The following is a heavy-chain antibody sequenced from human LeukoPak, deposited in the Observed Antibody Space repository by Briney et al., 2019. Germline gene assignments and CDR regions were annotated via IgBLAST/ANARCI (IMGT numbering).Heavy chain of an antibody. J-gene: IGHJ4*02. Sequence: GGSLRLSCAASGFAFRSYGMSWVRQAPGKGLEWVSAISGNGVGAYYADSVKGRFTISRDNSKNTLYLQMNNLRAEDTVVYYCAKDLAWGLDYWGQGTPVTVSS. D-gene: IGHD7-27*01. CDR2: ISGNGVGA. CDR3: AKDLAWGLDY. CDR1: GFAFRSYG. V-gene: IGHV3-23*01.